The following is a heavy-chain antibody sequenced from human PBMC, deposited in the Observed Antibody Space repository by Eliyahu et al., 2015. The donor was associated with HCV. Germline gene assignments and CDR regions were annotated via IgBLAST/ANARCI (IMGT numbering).Heavy chain of an antibody. CDR2: ISSSSSYI. Sequence: EVQLVESGGGLVKPGGSLRLSXAASGFTFXSYSMNWVRQAPGKGLEWVSSISSSSSYIYYADSVKGRFTISRDNAKNSLYLQMNTLRAEDTAVYYCAREKGDISAYYFDYWGQGTLVTVSS. D-gene: IGHD5-12*01. J-gene: IGHJ4*02. CDR1: GFTFXSYS. CDR3: AREKGDISAYYFDY. V-gene: IGHV3-21*01.